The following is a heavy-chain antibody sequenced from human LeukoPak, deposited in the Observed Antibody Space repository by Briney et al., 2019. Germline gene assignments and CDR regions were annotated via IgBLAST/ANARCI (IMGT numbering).Heavy chain of an antibody. CDR3: ARSVVVTAIPDAFDI. CDR1: GGSISSSSYY. D-gene: IGHD2-21*02. Sequence: SETLSLTCTVSGGSISSSSYYWGWIRQPPGKGLEWIGSIYYSGSTYYNPSLKSRVTISVDTSKNQFSLKLSSVTAADTAVYYCARSVVVTAIPDAFDIWGQGTMVTVSS. CDR2: IYYSGST. J-gene: IGHJ3*02. V-gene: IGHV4-39*07.